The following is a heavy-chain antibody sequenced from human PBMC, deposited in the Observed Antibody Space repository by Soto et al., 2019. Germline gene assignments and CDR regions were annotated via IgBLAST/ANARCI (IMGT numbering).Heavy chain of an antibody. CDR3: ARDSERTKRDCTNGVCYNRLFDY. Sequence: QVQLVQSGAEVKKPGASVKVSCKASGYTFTSYGISWVRQAPGQGLEWMGWISAYNGNTNYAQKLQRRVTMTTDTSTSTAYMELRSLRSDDTAVYYCARDSERTKRDCTNGVCYNRLFDYWGQGTLVTVSS. D-gene: IGHD2-8*01. J-gene: IGHJ4*02. CDR1: GYTFTSYG. V-gene: IGHV1-18*01. CDR2: ISAYNGNT.